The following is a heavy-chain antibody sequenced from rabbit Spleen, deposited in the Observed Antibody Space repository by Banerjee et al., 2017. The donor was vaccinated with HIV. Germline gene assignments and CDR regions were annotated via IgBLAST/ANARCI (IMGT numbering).Heavy chain of an antibody. CDR3: ARDLDGVIGWNFGW. CDR2: IYAGSSSGFA. J-gene: IGHJ6*01. D-gene: IGHD4-1*01. V-gene: IGHV1S40*01. Sequence: QSLEESGGGLVKPGASLTLTCKASGFSFSSGYDMCWVRQAPGKGLEWIACIYAGSSSGFAYSATWAKGRLTCSKTSTTTVTLQMTSLTAADTATYFCARDLDGVIGWNFGWWGPGTLVTVS. CDR1: GFSFSSGYD.